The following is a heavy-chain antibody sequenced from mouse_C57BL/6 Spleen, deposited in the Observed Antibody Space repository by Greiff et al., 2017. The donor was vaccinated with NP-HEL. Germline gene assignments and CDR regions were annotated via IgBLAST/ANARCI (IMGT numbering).Heavy chain of an antibody. V-gene: IGHV3-6*01. D-gene: IGHD2-4*01. CDR3: ARSRDYDGAWFAY. CDR2: IRYDGSN. J-gene: IGHJ3*01. Sequence: ESGPGLVKPSQSLSLTCSVTGYSITSGYYWNWIQQLPGNKLEWVGYIRYDGSNNYNPSLKNPITITRDTSKNQFFLKLNSVTTEDTATYYCARSRDYDGAWFAYWGQGTLVTVSA. CDR1: GYSITSGYY.